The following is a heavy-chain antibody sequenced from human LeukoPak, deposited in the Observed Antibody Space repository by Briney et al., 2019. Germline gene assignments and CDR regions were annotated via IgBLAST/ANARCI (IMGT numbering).Heavy chain of an antibody. J-gene: IGHJ4*02. CDR1: GFTFSSYA. CDR3: AKVPFYCGGDCYDPYYFDY. CDR2: ISGSGGST. Sequence: PGGSLRLSCAASGFTFSSYAMSWVRQAPGKGLEWVSAISGSGGSTYYADSVKGRFTISRDNSKNTLYLQMNSLRAEDTAVYYCAKVPFYCGGDCYDPYYFDYWGQGTLVTVSS. D-gene: IGHD2-21*02. V-gene: IGHV3-23*01.